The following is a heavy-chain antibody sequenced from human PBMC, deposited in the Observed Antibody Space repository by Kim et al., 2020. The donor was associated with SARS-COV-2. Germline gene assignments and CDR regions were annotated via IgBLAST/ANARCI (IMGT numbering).Heavy chain of an antibody. Sequence: GGSLRLSCAASGFTVSSNYMSWVRQAPGKGLEWVSVIYSGGSTYYADSVKGRLTISRHNSKNTLYLQMNSLRAEDTAVYYCAREARSPYYYYYYMDVWG. CDR1: GFTVSSNY. V-gene: IGHV3-53*01. J-gene: IGHJ6*03. CDR3: AREARSPYYYYYYMDV. CDR2: IYSGGST.